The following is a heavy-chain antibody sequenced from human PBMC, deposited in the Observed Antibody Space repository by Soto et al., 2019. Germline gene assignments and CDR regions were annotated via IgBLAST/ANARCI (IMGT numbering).Heavy chain of an antibody. V-gene: IGHV1-69*06. CDR3: ATAPNWGYQFHS. Sequence: QVQLVQSGAEVKKPGSSVKVSCEASGGTFSGHAISWVRQAPGQGPEWMGGLIPLFGTTQHAQNFQGRLTITADKSTCIAYKELTSQRYAGKAIYYCATAPNWGYQFHSWGQGAQVTGSS. J-gene: IGHJ5*01. D-gene: IGHD7-27*01. CDR2: LIPLFGTT. CDR1: GGTFSGHA.